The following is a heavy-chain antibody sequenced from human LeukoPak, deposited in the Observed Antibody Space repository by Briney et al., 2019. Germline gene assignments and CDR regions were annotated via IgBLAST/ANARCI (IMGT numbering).Heavy chain of an antibody. CDR3: ARDVTLRYFDWLSYGMDV. V-gene: IGHV3-66*01. CDR2: IYSGGST. D-gene: IGHD3-9*01. CDR1: GFTVSSNY. Sequence: GGSLRLSCAASGFTVSSNYMSWVRQAPGRGLEWGSVIYSGGSTYYADSVKGRFTISRDNSKNTLYLQMNSLRAEDTAVYYCARDVTLRYFDWLSYGMDVWGQGTTVTVSS. J-gene: IGHJ6*02.